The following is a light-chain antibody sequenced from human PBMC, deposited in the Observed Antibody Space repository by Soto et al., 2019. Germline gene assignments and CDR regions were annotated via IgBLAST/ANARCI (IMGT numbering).Light chain of an antibody. CDR1: QSISSY. CDR2: AAS. CDR3: QQSYITPPWT. V-gene: IGKV1-39*01. Sequence: DIQMTQSPSSLSASVGDRVTITCRASQSISSYLNWYQQKPGKAPKLLIYAASSLQSGVPSRLSGSGSGTDFTLTISSLQPEDFATYYCQQSYITPPWTFGQGTKVDIK. J-gene: IGKJ1*01.